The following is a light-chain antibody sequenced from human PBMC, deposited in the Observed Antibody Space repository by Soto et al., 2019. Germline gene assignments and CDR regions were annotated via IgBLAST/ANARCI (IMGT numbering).Light chain of an antibody. V-gene: IGLV2-14*01. Sequence: QSALTQPASLSGSPGQSITISCTGTSSDVGYYNYVSWYQQHPGKAPKVIIYEVSNRPSGVSYRFSGSKSGNTASLTISGLQAEDEADYYCSSYISVSSPVVFGGGTKLTV. CDR1: SSDVGYYNY. CDR2: EVS. CDR3: SSYISVSSPVV. J-gene: IGLJ2*01.